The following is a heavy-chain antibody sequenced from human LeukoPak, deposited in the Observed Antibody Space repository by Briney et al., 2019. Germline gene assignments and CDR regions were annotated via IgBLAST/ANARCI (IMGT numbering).Heavy chain of an antibody. CDR1: GGSISSSSYY. D-gene: IGHD3-10*01. J-gene: IGHJ4*02. CDR3: ARRTSGGGLFDY. Sequence: SETLSLTCTVSGGSISSSSYYWGWIRQPAGKGLEWIGSIFYSGDTYYNASLKSRVTISVDTSKKHFSLKLTSVTSADTAVYYCARRTSGGGLFDYWGQGTLVTVSS. V-gene: IGHV4-39*02. CDR2: IFYSGDT.